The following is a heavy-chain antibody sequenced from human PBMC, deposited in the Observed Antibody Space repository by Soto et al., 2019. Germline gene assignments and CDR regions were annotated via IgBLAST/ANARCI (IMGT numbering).Heavy chain of an antibody. J-gene: IGHJ4*02. Sequence: EAQLVQSGGGLVQPGGSLTLSCTDTGLTISTHWMSWVRQTPEKGLEWVANINEDGSAKYYVDSVKGRFSISRDNAKNSLYLQMSGLRAEDTAVYYCARDENGYAQWGQGTRVIVSS. D-gene: IGHD5-12*01. V-gene: IGHV3-7*04. CDR1: GLTISTHW. CDR3: ARDENGYAQ. CDR2: INEDGSAK.